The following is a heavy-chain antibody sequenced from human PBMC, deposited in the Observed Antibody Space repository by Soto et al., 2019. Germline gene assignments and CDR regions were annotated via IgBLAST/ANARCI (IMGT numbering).Heavy chain of an antibody. CDR1: GGSISSYY. V-gene: IGHV4-59*01. J-gene: IGHJ4*02. CDR2: IYYSGST. Sequence: PXETLSLTCTVSGGSISSYYWSWIRQPPGKGLEWIGYIYYSGSTNYNPSLKSRVTISVDTSKNQFSLKLSSVTAADTAVYYCARRRGTYIDYWGQGTLVTVSS. D-gene: IGHD3-10*01. CDR3: ARRRGTYIDY.